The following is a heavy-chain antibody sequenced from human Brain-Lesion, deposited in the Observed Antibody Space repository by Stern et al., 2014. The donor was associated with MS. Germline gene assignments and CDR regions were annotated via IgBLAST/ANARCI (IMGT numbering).Heavy chain of an antibody. V-gene: IGHV1-2*02. CDR1: GYIFTGYY. Sequence: LQLLESGAEVKKPGASVKVSCKTSGYIFTGYYIHWLPQAPGQGLAWMAWLNPNTSGPTYAQKVQGRVTMSRDTSISTAYVELSSLTSDDTAVYYCARDQRGITIFGVVTDYYYLGMDVWGQGTTVTVSS. J-gene: IGHJ6*02. CDR2: LNPNTSGP. D-gene: IGHD3-3*01. CDR3: ARDQRGITIFGVVTDYYYLGMDV.